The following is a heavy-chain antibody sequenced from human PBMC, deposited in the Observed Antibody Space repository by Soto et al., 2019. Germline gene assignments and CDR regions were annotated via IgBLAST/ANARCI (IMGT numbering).Heavy chain of an antibody. D-gene: IGHD3-22*01. Sequence: SETLSLTCAVYGGSFSGYYWSWIRQPPGKGLEWIGEINHSGSTNYNPSLKSRVTTSVDTSKNQFSLKLSSVTAADTAVYYCARDYYDSSGYYYQRKYYFDYWGQGTLVTVSS. V-gene: IGHV4-34*01. CDR1: GGSFSGYY. J-gene: IGHJ4*02. CDR2: INHSGST. CDR3: ARDYYDSSGYYYQRKYYFDY.